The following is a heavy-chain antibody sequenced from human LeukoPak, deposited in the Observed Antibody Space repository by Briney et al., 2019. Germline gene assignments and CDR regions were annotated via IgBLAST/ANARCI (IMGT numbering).Heavy chain of an antibody. CDR1: GGSISSGSYY. J-gene: IGHJ4*02. D-gene: IGHD3-10*01. Sequence: SQTLSLTCTVSGGSISSGSYYWSWIRQPPGKGLEWIGEINHSGSTNYNPSLKSRVTISVDTSKNQFSLKLSSVTAADTAVYYCARGAKLLWFGEFEALGDYWGQGTLVTVSS. CDR3: ARGAKLLWFGEFEALGDY. CDR2: INHSGST. V-gene: IGHV4-39*07.